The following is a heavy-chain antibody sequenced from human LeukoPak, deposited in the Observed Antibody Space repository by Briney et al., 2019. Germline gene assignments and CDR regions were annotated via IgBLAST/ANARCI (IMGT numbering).Heavy chain of an antibody. J-gene: IGHJ6*02. CDR2: IWYDGSNK. CDR3: ARDLVVVTAIRPIGRDI. Sequence: GRSLRLSCAASGFTFSSYGMHWVRQAPGKGLEWVAVIWYDGSNKYYADSMKGRFTISRDNSKNTLYLQMNSLRAEDTAVYYCARDLVVVTAIRPIGRDIWGQGTTVTVSS. CDR1: GFTFSSYG. V-gene: IGHV3-33*01. D-gene: IGHD2-21*02.